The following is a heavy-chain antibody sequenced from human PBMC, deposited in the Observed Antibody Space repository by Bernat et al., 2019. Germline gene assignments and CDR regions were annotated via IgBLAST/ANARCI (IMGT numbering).Heavy chain of an antibody. CDR1: GFTFSSYG. J-gene: IGHJ5*02. D-gene: IGHD5-18*01. CDR3: ARESSDVDTAMAPLLDSMGFDP. V-gene: IGHV3-33*01. CDR2: IWYDGSNK. Sequence: QVQLVESGGGVVQPGRSLTLSCAASGFTFSSYGMHWVRQAPGKGLEWVAVIWYDGSNKYYADSVKGRFTISRDNSKTTLYLQMNSLRAEDTAVYYCARESSDVDTAMAPLLDSMGFDPWGQGTRVTVSS.